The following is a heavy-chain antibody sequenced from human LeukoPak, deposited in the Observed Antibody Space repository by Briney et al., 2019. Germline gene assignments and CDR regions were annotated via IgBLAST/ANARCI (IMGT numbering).Heavy chain of an antibody. J-gene: IGHJ3*02. CDR1: GFTFSSYS. CDR3: ARGPLLWFGDHAFDI. V-gene: IGHV3-48*01. Sequence: GGSLRLSCAASGFTFSSYSMNWVRQAPGKGLEWVSYISSSSSTIYYADSVKGRFTISRDNAENSLYLQMNSLRAEDTAVYYCARGPLLWFGDHAFDIWGQGTMVTVSS. D-gene: IGHD3-10*01. CDR2: ISSSSSTI.